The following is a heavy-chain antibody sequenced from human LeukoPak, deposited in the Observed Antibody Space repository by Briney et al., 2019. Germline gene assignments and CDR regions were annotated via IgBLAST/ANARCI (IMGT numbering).Heavy chain of an antibody. J-gene: IGHJ4*02. CDR1: GFTFSTYP. CDR2: INNNGDRT. CDR3: ARGGLVGPTPYLDS. Sequence: GGSLSLSCAASGFTFSTYPMYWVRQAPGRGPEYVSGINNNGDRTYYAKSVKGRFTISRDNSKNTLYLQVGSLRAEDMAVYYCARGGLVGPTPYLDSWGQGTLVTVSS. V-gene: IGHV3-64*01. D-gene: IGHD1-26*01.